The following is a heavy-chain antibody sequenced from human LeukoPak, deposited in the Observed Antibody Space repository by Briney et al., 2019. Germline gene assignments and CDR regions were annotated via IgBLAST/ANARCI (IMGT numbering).Heavy chain of an antibody. CDR3: AKPYYYDSSGYYQYFDY. J-gene: IGHJ4*02. Sequence: GGSLRLSCAASGFTFSSYAMSWVRLAPGKGLEWVSAISGSGGSTYYADSVKGRFTISRDNSKNTLYLQMNSLRAEDTAVYYCAKPYYYDSSGYYQYFDYWGQGTLVTVSS. CDR1: GFTFSSYA. V-gene: IGHV3-23*01. CDR2: ISGSGGST. D-gene: IGHD3-22*01.